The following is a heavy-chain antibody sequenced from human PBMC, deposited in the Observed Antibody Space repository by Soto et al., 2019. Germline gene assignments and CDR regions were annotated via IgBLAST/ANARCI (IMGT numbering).Heavy chain of an antibody. D-gene: IGHD3-22*01. Sequence: ASVKVSCKASGYTFIDYYMHWVRQAPGQGLEWMGWMNPNSGNTAYAQKFQGRVTMTGDTTTNTAYMELSSLTSADTAVYYCTRRARIGKQLWLPFDSWAQGTLVTVS. CDR3: TRRARIGKQLWLPFDS. V-gene: IGHV1-8*02. J-gene: IGHJ4*02. CDR2: MNPNSGNT. CDR1: GYTFIDYY.